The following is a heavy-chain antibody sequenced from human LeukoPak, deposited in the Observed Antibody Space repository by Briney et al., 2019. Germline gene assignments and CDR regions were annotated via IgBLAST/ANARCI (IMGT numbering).Heavy chain of an antibody. Sequence: SETLSLTCTVSGGSISSSSYYWGWIRQPPGKGLEWIGSIYYRGTTFYNPSLKSRVTLSVDTSKNQFSLKLSSVTAADTAVYYCARSMVRGDAFDIWGQGTMVTVSS. CDR3: ARSMVRGDAFDI. D-gene: IGHD3-10*01. J-gene: IGHJ3*02. V-gene: IGHV4-39*01. CDR1: GGSISSSSYY. CDR2: IYYRGTT.